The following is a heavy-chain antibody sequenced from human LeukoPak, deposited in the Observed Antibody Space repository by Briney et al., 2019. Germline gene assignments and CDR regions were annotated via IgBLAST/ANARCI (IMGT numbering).Heavy chain of an antibody. CDR3: ANLVPMNNYESSGYYPTVDY. CDR1: GFTFSSYA. V-gene: IGHV3-23*01. D-gene: IGHD3-22*01. Sequence: GESLRLSCAAGFTFSSYAMTWVRQAPGKGLEWVSAISGSGGVTFYAESVKGRFTISRDNSKSTLYLQMNSLRAEDTAVYYCANLVPMNNYESSGYYPTVDYWGQGTLVTVSS. J-gene: IGHJ4*02. CDR2: ISGSGGVT.